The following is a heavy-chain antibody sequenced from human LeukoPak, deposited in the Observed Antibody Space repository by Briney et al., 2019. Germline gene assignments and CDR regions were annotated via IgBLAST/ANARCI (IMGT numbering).Heavy chain of an antibody. D-gene: IGHD2-2*01. CDR3: ARDRYCSSTSCYGYYYGLDV. CDR1: GFTFSSYE. CDR2: ISSSGSTI. V-gene: IGHV3-48*03. Sequence: PGGSLRLSCAASGFTFSSYEMNWVRQAPGKGLEGVSYISSSGSTIYYADSVKGRFTISRDNAKNSLYLQMNSLRAEDTAVYYCARDRYCSSTSCYGYYYGLDVWGQGTTVTVSS. J-gene: IGHJ6*02.